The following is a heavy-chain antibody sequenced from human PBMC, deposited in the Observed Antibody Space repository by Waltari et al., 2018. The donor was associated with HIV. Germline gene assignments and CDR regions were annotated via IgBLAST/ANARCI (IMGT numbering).Heavy chain of an antibody. CDR1: VFLFSDYY. CDR3: AGRNPASGWSFNY. Sequence: EVQLLESGVGLVQPGGSLLLSCGASVFLFSDYYMRWVCQAPGKGLEWVSAISSTDNKIYYADSVKGRFTISRDNSKNTLSLHMNSLRAEDTAVYYCAGRNPASGWSFNYWGQGALVTVSS. J-gene: IGHJ4*02. CDR2: ISSTDNKI. V-gene: IGHV3-23*05. D-gene: IGHD6-19*01.